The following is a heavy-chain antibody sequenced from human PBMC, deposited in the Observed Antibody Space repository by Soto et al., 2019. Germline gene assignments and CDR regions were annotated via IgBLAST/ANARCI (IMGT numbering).Heavy chain of an antibody. V-gene: IGHV3-33*01. CDR1: GFTFSSYG. CDR3: ARAGAYCGGYCYVDY. J-gene: IGHJ4*02. D-gene: IGHD2-21*02. Sequence: QVQLVESGGGVVQPGRSLRLSCAASGFTFSSYGMHWVRQAPGKGLEWVAVIWYDGSNKYYADSVKGRFTISRDNSKNTLYRQMNSLRAEDTAVYYCARAGAYCGGYCYVDYWGQGTLVTVSS. CDR2: IWYDGSNK.